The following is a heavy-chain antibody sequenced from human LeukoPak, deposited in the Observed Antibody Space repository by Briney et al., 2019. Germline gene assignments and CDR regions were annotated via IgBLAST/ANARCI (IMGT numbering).Heavy chain of an antibody. CDR3: AKVNRNSRIYYMDV. CDR1: GFTFSSYG. CDR2: IRYDGSNK. V-gene: IGHV3-30*02. J-gene: IGHJ6*03. D-gene: IGHD1-14*01. Sequence: HPGGSLRLSCAASGFTFSSYGLHWVRQAPGKGLEWVAFIRYDGSNKYYADSVKGRFTISRDNSKNTLYLQMNSLRAEDTAVYYCAKVNRNSRIYYMDVWGKGTTVTVSS.